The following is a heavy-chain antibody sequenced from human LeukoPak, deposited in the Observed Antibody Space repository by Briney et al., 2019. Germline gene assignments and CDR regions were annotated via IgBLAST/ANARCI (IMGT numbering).Heavy chain of an antibody. Sequence: GGSLRLSCAASGFTFSSYAMSWVRQAPGKGLGWVSAISGSGGSTYYADSVKGRLTISRDNSKSTLYLQMNSLRAEDTAVYYCAKCRSEVPAAINYWGQGTLVTVSS. J-gene: IGHJ4*02. D-gene: IGHD2-2*01. CDR3: AKCRSEVPAAINY. V-gene: IGHV3-23*01. CDR1: GFTFSSYA. CDR2: ISGSGGST.